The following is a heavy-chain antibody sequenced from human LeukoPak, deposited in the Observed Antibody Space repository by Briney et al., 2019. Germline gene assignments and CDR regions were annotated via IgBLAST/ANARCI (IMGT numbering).Heavy chain of an antibody. Sequence: PGGSLRLSCAVSGITLSNYGMSGVRKAPGKGLEWVAGMSGRGGGANYADSVKGRFTVSRDNSKNTLYLQMKSLRAEHTAVYFCAKRGVVIRVILVGFYKEAYYFDSWGQGALVTVSS. CDR2: MSGRGGGA. D-gene: IGHD3-22*01. V-gene: IGHV3-23*01. J-gene: IGHJ4*02. CDR1: GITLSNYG. CDR3: AKRGVVIRVILVGFYKEAYYFDS.